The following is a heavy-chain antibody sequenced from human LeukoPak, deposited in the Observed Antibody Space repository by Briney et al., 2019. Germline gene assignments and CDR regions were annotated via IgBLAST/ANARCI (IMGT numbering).Heavy chain of an antibody. D-gene: IGHD6-6*01. CDR2: INWNSGSI. CDR1: GFTFDDYA. V-gene: IGHV3-9*01. CDR3: ARSDTEYSSSNSDY. Sequence: GRSLRLSCAASGFTFDDYAMHWVRQAPGKGLEWVSGINWNSGSIGYADSVKGRFTISRDNAKNSLYLQMNTLRSEDTAVYYCARSDTEYSSSNSDYWGQGTLVTVSS. J-gene: IGHJ4*02.